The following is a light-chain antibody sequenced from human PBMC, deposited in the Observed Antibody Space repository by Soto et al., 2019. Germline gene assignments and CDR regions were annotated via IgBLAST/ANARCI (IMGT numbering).Light chain of an antibody. CDR2: EVN. V-gene: IGLV2-14*01. J-gene: IGLJ1*01. CDR3: SSHSSSSAYYV. Sequence: QSALTQPASVSGSPGQSITISCTGTSSDIGYYDYVSWYQHHSAKAPKLIIYEVNNRPSGVSNRFSGSKSVNTASLTISGLQADDEADYYCSSHSSSSAYYVFGTGTKLTVL. CDR1: SSDIGYYDY.